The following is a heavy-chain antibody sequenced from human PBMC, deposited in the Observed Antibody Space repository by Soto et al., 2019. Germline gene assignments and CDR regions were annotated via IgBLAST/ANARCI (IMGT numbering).Heavy chain of an antibody. V-gene: IGHV3-30-3*01. CDR2: ISYGGSNK. CDR1: GFAFVIYA. D-gene: IGHD2-15*01. Sequence: HPXGALRLPRSASGFAFVIYAMHWVRQAAGKGLEWVAVISYGGSNKYYVDSVKGRFTISRDNSKNTLYVQMNSLRAEDTAVYYCAREGIWKAAASYGYYYYGMDVWGQGTKVTVSS. J-gene: IGHJ6*02. CDR3: AREGIWKAAASYGYYYYGMDV.